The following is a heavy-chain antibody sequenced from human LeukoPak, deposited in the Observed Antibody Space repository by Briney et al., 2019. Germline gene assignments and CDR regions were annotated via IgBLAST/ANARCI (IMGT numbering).Heavy chain of an antibody. Sequence: AESLRLSCSASGFTFSSYDMHWVRQATGKGLEWVSAIGTAGDTYYPGSVKGRFTISRENAKNSLYLQMNSLRAGDTAVYYCARGFPGYGDFTTDAFDIWGQGTMVTVSS. CDR1: GFTFSSYD. J-gene: IGHJ3*02. CDR3: ARGFPGYGDFTTDAFDI. D-gene: IGHD4-17*01. V-gene: IGHV3-13*04. CDR2: IGTAGDT.